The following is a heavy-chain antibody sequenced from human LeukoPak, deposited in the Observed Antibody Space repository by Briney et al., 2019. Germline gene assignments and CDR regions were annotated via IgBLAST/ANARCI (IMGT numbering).Heavy chain of an antibody. J-gene: IGHJ4*02. D-gene: IGHD2-2*01. CDR1: GYAFTGYY. V-gene: IGHV1-2*02. CDR2: INPNSGGT. CDR3: ARDISGSCSSTSCYVVRGFEC. Sequence: GASVKVSCKASGYAFTGYYIHWVRQAPGQGLEWMGWINPNSGGTDYAQKFQGRVTMTRDTSISTAYMELSRLTSDDTAVYYCARDISGSCSSTSCYVVRGFECWGQGTLVSVSS.